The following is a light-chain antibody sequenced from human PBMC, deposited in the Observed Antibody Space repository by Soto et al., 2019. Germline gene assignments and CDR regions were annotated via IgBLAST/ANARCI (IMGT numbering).Light chain of an antibody. CDR1: QGISNY. J-gene: IGKJ1*01. Sequence: DIQMTQSPSSLAASVGDSVTITCGASQGISNYLAWYQQKPGKVPKLLIYAASTLQSGVPSRFSGSGSGTDVTLTISSLQPEDVETYYCQHYNSYSEAFGQGTKVDIK. CDR3: QHYNSYSEA. CDR2: AAS. V-gene: IGKV1-27*01.